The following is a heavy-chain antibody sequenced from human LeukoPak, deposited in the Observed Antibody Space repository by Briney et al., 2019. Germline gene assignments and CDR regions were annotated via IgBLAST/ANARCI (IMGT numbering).Heavy chain of an antibody. Sequence: SETLSLTCAVYGGSFSGYYWSWIRQPPGKGLEWIGEINHSGSTNYNPSLKSRVTISVDTSKNQFSLKLSSVTAADTAVYYCARGFTIFGVVITHYYYGMDVWGQGTTVTVS. CDR2: INHSGST. CDR1: GGSFSGYY. J-gene: IGHJ6*02. D-gene: IGHD3-3*01. V-gene: IGHV4-34*01. CDR3: ARGFTIFGVVITHYYYGMDV.